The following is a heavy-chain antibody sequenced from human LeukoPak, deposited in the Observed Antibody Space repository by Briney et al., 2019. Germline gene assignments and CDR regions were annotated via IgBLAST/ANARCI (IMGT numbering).Heavy chain of an antibody. Sequence: GGSLRLSCTVSGFTFSSYWMHWVRQAPGMGLVWVSRINTDGSTTSYADSVKGRFTISRDNAKNTLYLQMNSLRAEDTAVYYCARGGSIAARRGTNWFDPWGQGTLVTVSS. CDR3: ARGGSIAARRGTNWFDP. CDR1: GFTFSSYW. CDR2: INTDGSTT. D-gene: IGHD6-6*01. V-gene: IGHV3-74*01. J-gene: IGHJ5*02.